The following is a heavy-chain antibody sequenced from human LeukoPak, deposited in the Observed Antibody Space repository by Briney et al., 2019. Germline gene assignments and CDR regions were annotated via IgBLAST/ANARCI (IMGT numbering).Heavy chain of an antibody. J-gene: IGHJ4*02. D-gene: IGHD5-18*01. Sequence: ASVKVSCKTSGYTFTSFDINWVRRATGQGLEWMGWMSPNSGDTGYAQKFQDRVTMTRNTSKSTAYMELRGLSSEDTAAYYCARTRGYNLGYSDYWGQGALVTVSS. CDR3: ARTRGYNLGYSDY. CDR1: GYTFTSFD. V-gene: IGHV1-8*01. CDR2: MSPNSGDT.